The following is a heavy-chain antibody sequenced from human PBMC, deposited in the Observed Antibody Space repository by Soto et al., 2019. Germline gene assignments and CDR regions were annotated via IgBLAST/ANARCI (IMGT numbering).Heavy chain of an antibody. CDR2: IGGTGNNI. V-gene: IGHV3-23*01. J-gene: IGHJ4*02. D-gene: IGHD3-3*01. CDR1: GFTFGNYA. Sequence: EVQLLESGGGLVQPGGSLRLSCAASGFTFGNYAMSWVRQAPGKGLQWVSAIGGTGNNIYYADSVKGRFIISRDKSKNPLYLQMNSMRAEDTAVYYCAKVQPGIQQWIVYFDYWGQGTLVTVSS. CDR3: AKVQPGIQQWIVYFDY.